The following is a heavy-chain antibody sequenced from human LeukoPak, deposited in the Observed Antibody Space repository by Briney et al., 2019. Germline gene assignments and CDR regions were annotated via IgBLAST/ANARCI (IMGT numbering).Heavy chain of an antibody. CDR1: GYTLTELS. CDR3: ARGTGDHQYYYYYYGMDV. Sequence: ASVKVSCKVSGYTLTELSMHWVRQAPGKGLEWMGGFDPEGGETIYAQKFQGRVTMTRNTSISTAYMELSSLRSEDTAVYYCARGTGDHQYYYYYYGMDVWGQGTTVTVSS. J-gene: IGHJ6*02. CDR2: FDPEGGET. V-gene: IGHV1-24*01. D-gene: IGHD7-27*01.